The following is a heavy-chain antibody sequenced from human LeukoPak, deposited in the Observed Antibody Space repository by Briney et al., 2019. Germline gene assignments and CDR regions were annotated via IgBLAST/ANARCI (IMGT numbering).Heavy chain of an antibody. CDR2: INPIGGST. V-gene: IGHV1-46*01. J-gene: IGHJ6*03. CDR1: GYTFTSYF. CDR3: ARDGTPAFYYYMAV. Sequence: ASVKVSCKASGYTFTSYFIHWVRQAPGQGLECMGIINPIGGSTNYAQKFQGTVTMTRATSTSTVYMELSSLRSEDTAVYFCARDGTPAFYYYMAVWGKGTTVTISS.